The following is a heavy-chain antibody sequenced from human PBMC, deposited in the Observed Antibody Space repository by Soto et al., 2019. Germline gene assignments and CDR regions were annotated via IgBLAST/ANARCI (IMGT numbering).Heavy chain of an antibody. CDR2: IYGDASNT. J-gene: IGHJ4*02. V-gene: IGHV5-51*01. CDR1: GYSLTNYW. CDR3: ARRDSSGFTEY. D-gene: IGHD3-22*01. Sequence: GESLKISCQGSGYSLTNYWIAWLRQMSGKGLEYMGMIYGDASNTKYSPSFQGQVTISADKSISTAYLHYSSLKASDTAMYYCARRDSSGFTEYWGQGTLVTVSS.